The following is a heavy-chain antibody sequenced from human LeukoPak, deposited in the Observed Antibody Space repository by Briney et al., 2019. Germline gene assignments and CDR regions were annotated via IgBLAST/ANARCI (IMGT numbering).Heavy chain of an antibody. D-gene: IGHD3-9*01. CDR3: ASTYYDILTGYSPFQH. V-gene: IGHV4-59*12. CDR2: IYYSGST. J-gene: IGHJ1*01. Sequence: PSETLSLTCTVSGGSISSYYWSWIRQPPGKGLEWIGYIYYSGSTYYNPSLKSRVTISVGTSKNQFSLKLSSVTAADTAVYYCASTYYDILTGYSPFQHWGQGTLVTVSS. CDR1: GGSISSYY.